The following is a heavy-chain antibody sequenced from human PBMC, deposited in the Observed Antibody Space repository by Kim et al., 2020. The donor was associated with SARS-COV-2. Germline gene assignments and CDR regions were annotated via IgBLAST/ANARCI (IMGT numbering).Heavy chain of an antibody. V-gene: IGHV1-69*13. CDR1: GGTFSSYA. D-gene: IGHD3-16*02. CDR3: ASGDYDYVWGSYRYTGGLDY. J-gene: IGHJ4*02. Sequence: SVKVSCKASGGTFSSYAISWVRQAPGQGLEWMGGIIPIFGTANYAQKFQGRVTITADESTSTAYMELSSLRSEDTAVYYCASGDYDYVWGSYRYTGGLDYWGQGTLVTVSS. CDR2: IIPIFGTA.